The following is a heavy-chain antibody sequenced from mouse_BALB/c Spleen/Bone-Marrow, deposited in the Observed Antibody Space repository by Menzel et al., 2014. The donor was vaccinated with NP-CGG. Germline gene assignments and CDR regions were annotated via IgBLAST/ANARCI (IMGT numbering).Heavy chain of an antibody. D-gene: IGHD2-4*01. V-gene: IGHV1S81*02. CDR2: INPSNGGT. CDR1: GYTFTSYY. J-gene: IGHJ4*01. CDR3: TRSRYDYDNAMDC. Sequence: QVQLQQSGAELVKPGASVKLSCKASGYTFTSYYMYWVKQRPGQGLEWIGEINPSNGGTNFNEKFKSKATLTVDKSSSTAYMQLSCLTSEDSAVYYCTRSRYDYDNAMDCWGQGTSVTVSS.